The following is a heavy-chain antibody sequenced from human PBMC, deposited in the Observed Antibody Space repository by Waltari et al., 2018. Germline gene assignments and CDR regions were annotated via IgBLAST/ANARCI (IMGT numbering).Heavy chain of an antibody. CDR3: ARVASSSSWYDAFDI. CDR1: GGSISSISYY. J-gene: IGHJ3*02. Sequence: QLQLQESGPGLVKPSAPLSLTYTVSGGSISSISYYWGWIRQPPGKGLEWIGSIYYSGSTYYNPSLKSRVTISVDTSKNQFSLKLSSVTAADTAVYYCARVASSSSWYDAFDIWGQGTMVTVSS. D-gene: IGHD6-13*01. CDR2: IYYSGST. V-gene: IGHV4-39*07.